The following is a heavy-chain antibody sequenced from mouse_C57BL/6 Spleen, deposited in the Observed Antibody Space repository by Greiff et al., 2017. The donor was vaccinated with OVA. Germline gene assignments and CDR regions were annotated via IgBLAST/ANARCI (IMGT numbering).Heavy chain of an antibody. CDR2: IDPANGNT. J-gene: IGHJ2*01. CDR1: GFNIKNTY. D-gene: IGHD2-4*01. CDR3: ARSRDYDGGLFDY. V-gene: IGHV14-3*01. Sequence: DVQLQESVAELVRPGASVKLSCTASGFNIKNTYMHWVKQRPEQGLEWIGRIDPANGNTKYAPKFQGKATITADTSSNTAYLQLSSLTSEATAIYYCARSRDYDGGLFDYWGQGTTLTVSS.